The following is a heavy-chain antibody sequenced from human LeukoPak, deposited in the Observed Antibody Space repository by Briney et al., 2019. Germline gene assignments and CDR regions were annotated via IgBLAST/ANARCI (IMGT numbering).Heavy chain of an antibody. J-gene: IGHJ4*02. V-gene: IGHV1-18*01. CDR2: ISAYNCNT. CDR1: GYTFTSYG. D-gene: IGHD3-9*01. CDR3: AREPWYYDILTGSTGVWYFDY. Sequence: ASVKVSCKASGYTFTSYGISWVRQAPGQGLEWMGWISAYNCNTNYAQKLQGRVTMTTDTSTSTAYMELRSLRSDDTAVYYCAREPWYYDILTGSTGVWYFDYWGQGTLVTVSS.